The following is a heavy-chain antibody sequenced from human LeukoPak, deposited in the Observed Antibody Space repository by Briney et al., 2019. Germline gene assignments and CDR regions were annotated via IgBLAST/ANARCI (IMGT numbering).Heavy chain of an antibody. CDR2: INWNSVSA. D-gene: IGHD3-22*01. Sequence: GGSLRLSCTASGFSFDDYAMHWVRQAPGKGLEWVAGINWNSVSAVYADSLKGRLTISRDNAKNSLFLQMNSLKTEDTAFYYCAKGARSSSGYTTDWGQGILVTVSS. J-gene: IGHJ4*02. V-gene: IGHV3-9*01. CDR3: AKGARSSSGYTTD. CDR1: GFSFDDYA.